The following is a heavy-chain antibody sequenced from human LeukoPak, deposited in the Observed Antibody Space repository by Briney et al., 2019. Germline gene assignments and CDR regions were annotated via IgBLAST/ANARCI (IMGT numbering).Heavy chain of an antibody. CDR1: GDSVSISSAA. Sequence: SQTLSLTCVISGDSVSISSAAWNWIRQSPVRGLEWLGKTYYRSKWYTDYALSVKSRISINSDTSKNQFSLQLNSLTPDDTAVYYCARDLEVAVSATKYGMDVWGQGTTVTVS. J-gene: IGHJ6*02. CDR3: ARDLEVAVSATKYGMDV. CDR2: TYYRSKWYT. V-gene: IGHV6-1*01. D-gene: IGHD6-19*01.